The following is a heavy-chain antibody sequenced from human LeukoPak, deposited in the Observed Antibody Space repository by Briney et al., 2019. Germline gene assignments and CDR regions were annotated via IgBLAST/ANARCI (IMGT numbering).Heavy chain of an antibody. CDR1: GGSISSSNW. CDR2: IYHSGST. J-gene: IGHJ4*02. CDR3: ASGTLYSYGRLDH. Sequence: SETLSLTCAVSGGSISSSNWWNWVRQPPGKRLEWIGEIYHSGSTNYNPSLKSRVTISVDKSKNQFSLELSSVTAADTAVYYCASGTLYSYGRLDHWGQGTLVTVSS. D-gene: IGHD5-18*01. V-gene: IGHV4-4*02.